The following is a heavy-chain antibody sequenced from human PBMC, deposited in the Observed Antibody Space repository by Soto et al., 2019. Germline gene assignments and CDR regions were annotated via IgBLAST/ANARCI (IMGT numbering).Heavy chain of an antibody. CDR2: IYYSGST. J-gene: IGHJ5*02. CDR1: GGSISSYY. D-gene: IGHD3-22*01. Sequence: SSETLSLTCTVSGGSISSYYWSWIRQPPGKGLEWIGYIYYSGSTNYNPSLKSRVTISVDTSKNQFSLKLSSVTAADTAVYYCARQVEYYDSSGPFYWFDPWGQGTLVTVSS. CDR3: ARQVEYYDSSGPFYWFDP. V-gene: IGHV4-59*08.